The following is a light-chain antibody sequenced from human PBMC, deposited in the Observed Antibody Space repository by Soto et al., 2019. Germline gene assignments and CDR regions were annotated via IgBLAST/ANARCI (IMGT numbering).Light chain of an antibody. V-gene: IGKV1-39*01. CDR1: QSISTN. Sequence: DIQMTQSPSSLSASVGDRVTITCRASQSISTNLNWFQQKPGKAPKLLIYLASSLQSGVPSRFSVSGSGTEFTLIISSLQPEDFATYYCQQTYSYPRTFGQGTKVDVK. CDR3: QQTYSYPRT. CDR2: LAS. J-gene: IGKJ1*01.